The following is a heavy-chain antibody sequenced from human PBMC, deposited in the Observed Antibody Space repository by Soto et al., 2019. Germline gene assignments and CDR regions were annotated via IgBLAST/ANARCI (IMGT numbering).Heavy chain of an antibody. J-gene: IGHJ5*02. CDR2: INAGNGNT. CDR1: GYTFTSYA. D-gene: IGHD3-3*01. V-gene: IGHV1-3*01. Sequence: GASVKVSCKASGYTFTSYAMHWVRQAPGQRLEWMGWINAGNGNTKYSQKFQGRVTITRDTSASTAYMELGSLRSEDTAVYYCARGILAGGPYSDFWSGTDNWFDPWRQGSRVTVSS. CDR3: ARGILAGGPYSDFWSGTDNWFDP.